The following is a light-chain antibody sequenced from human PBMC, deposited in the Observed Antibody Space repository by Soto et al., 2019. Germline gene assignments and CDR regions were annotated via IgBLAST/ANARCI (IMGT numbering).Light chain of an antibody. J-gene: IGKJ5*01. CDR1: QDIGTF. CDR3: QQANSFPPIT. V-gene: IGKV1D-12*01. Sequence: EIQMTQSPSSVSASVGDRVIISCRASQDIGTFLAWYQHKPGRGPKLLIYAASNLQSGVPSRFSGSGSGTDFTLTISSLHPEDFATYYCQQANSFPPITFGQGTRLEIK. CDR2: AAS.